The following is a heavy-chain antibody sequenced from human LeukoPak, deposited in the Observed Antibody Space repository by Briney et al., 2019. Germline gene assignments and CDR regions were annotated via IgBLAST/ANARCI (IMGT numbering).Heavy chain of an antibody. Sequence: GGSLRLSCAASAFTFSAFGMHWVRQAPGKGLEWVAAISYDGCNEYYRDSVKALFNIPRDNSKNTLYPQDHSLRAEDTAVYYCAKDTRNRGSTPAYYFDNWGEGTLVTVPS. CDR1: AFTFSAFG. CDR2: ISYDGCNE. D-gene: IGHD1-1*01. CDR3: AKDTRNRGSTPAYYFDN. J-gene: IGHJ4*02. V-gene: IGHV3-30*18.